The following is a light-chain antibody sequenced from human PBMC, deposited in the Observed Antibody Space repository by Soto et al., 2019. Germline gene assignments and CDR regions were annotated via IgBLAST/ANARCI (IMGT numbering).Light chain of an antibody. CDR2: DVS. V-gene: IGLV2-14*01. CDR1: SSDVGGYNY. J-gene: IGLJ1*01. Sequence: QSALTQPASVSGSPGQSITISCTGTSSDVGGYNYVSWYQQHPGKAPKLMIYDVSXRPXGXXXXFXGSKSGNTASLTISGLQAEDEADYYCSSYTSSSTLLYVFGTGTKLTVL. CDR3: SSYTSSSTLLYV.